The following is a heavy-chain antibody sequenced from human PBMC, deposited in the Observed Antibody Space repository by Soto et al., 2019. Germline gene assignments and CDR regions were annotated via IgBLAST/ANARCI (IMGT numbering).Heavy chain of an antibody. V-gene: IGHV3-48*03. Sequence: SLRLPWAAAGFTFSDYDMTWVRQAPGRGPEWVSYIGSGGTTHYADSVKGRFTISRDNAKNSLYLQMNSLSTQDTAVYYCARFGRKMYLDYWGQGTLVAV. D-gene: IGHD2-15*01. CDR3: ARFGRKMYLDY. J-gene: IGHJ4*02. CDR2: IGSGGTT. CDR1: GFTFSDYD.